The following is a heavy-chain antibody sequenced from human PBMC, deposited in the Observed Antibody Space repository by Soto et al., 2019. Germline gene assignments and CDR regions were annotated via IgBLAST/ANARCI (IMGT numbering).Heavy chain of an antibody. J-gene: IGHJ4*02. CDR1: GYTFTSYS. Sequence: ASAKVSSNASGYTFTSYSITWVRQAPEQAREWMGWISAYNGNTNYAQKLQGRVTMTTDTSTSTAYMELRSLRSDDTAVYYCARSGYSYGPLFKWGQGTLVTVSS. CDR2: ISAYNGNT. CDR3: ARSGYSYGPLFK. V-gene: IGHV1-18*01. D-gene: IGHD5-18*01.